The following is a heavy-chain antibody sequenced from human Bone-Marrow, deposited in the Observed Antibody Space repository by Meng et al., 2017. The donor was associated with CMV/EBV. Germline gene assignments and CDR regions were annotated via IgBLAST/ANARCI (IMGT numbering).Heavy chain of an antibody. CDR3: ARDGGDTFQYGSGTYYPHYPIDP. J-gene: IGHJ5*02. CDR2: IGSSTSYK. V-gene: IGHV3-21*01. D-gene: IGHD3-10*01. Sequence: MNWVRQAPGKGLEWVASIGSSTSYKYYAESLQGRFTISRDNAKDSLYLQMDRLRAEDTAIYYCARDGGDTFQYGSGTYYPHYPIDPWGQGTLVTVSS.